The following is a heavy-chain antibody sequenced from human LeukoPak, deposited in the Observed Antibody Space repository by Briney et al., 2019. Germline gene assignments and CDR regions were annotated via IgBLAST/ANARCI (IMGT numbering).Heavy chain of an antibody. J-gene: IGHJ5*02. CDR1: GFTFSSYW. CDR3: ASPWYVEVPAAGDWFDP. Sequence: GGSLRLSCAASGFTFSSYWMSWVRQAPGKGLEWVANIKQDGSEKYYVDSVKGRFTISRDNAKNSPYLQMNSLRAEDTAVYYCASPWYVEVPAAGDWFDPWGQGTLVTVSS. V-gene: IGHV3-7*01. D-gene: IGHD2-2*01. CDR2: IKQDGSEK.